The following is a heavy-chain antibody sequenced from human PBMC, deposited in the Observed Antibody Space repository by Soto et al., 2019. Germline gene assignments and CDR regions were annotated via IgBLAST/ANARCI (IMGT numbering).Heavy chain of an antibody. V-gene: IGHV3-33*01. CDR1: GFTFSSYG. Sequence: GGSLRLSCAASGFTFSSYGMHWVRQAPGKGLEWVAVIWYDGSNKYYADSVKGRFTISRDNSKNTLYLQMNSLRAEDTAVYYCARDRVGAAVAGPLGDYWGQGTLVTVSS. D-gene: IGHD6-19*01. J-gene: IGHJ4*02. CDR2: IWYDGSNK. CDR3: ARDRVGAAVAGPLGDY.